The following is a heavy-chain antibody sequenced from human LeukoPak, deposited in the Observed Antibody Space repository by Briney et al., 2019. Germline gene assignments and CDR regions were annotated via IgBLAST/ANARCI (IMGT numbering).Heavy chain of an antibody. CDR1: GGTFARDS. D-gene: IGHD4-23*01. Sequence: SVKVSCKVSGGTFARDSISWVRQAPGQGLEWGGRITPMQDSRNSAQKCLGRVSIAADKSTNTAYLDVGGLRSDDSAMYYCAREDYGGLGYFDLWGRGTLVVVSS. V-gene: IGHV1-69*08. CDR3: AREDYGGLGYFDL. J-gene: IGHJ2*01. CDR2: ITPMQDSR.